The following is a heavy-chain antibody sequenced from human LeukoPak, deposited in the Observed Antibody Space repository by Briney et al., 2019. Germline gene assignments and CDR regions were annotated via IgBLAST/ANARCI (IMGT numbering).Heavy chain of an antibody. CDR1: GYTLTELS. V-gene: IGHV1-24*01. Sequence: ASVKVSCKVSGYTLTELSMHWVRQAPGKELEWMGGFDPEDGETIYAQKFQGRVTMIEDTSTDTAYMELSSLRSEDTAVYYCATFAQYCSSTSCYHLDWGQGTLVTVSS. CDR3: ATFAQYCSSTSCYHLD. J-gene: IGHJ4*02. D-gene: IGHD2-2*01. CDR2: FDPEDGET.